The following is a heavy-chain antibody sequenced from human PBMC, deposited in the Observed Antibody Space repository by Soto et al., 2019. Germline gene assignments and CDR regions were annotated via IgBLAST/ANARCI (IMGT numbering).Heavy chain of an antibody. V-gene: IGHV4-30-4*01. D-gene: IGHD3-9*01. CDR2: IYYSGST. Sequence: SETLSLTCTVSGGSISSGDYYWSWIRQPPGKGLEWIGYIYYSGSTNYNPSLKSRVTISVDTPKNQFSLKLSSVTAADTAVYYCARVNYDILTGYYWFDPWGQGTLVTVSS. CDR1: GGSISSGDYY. CDR3: ARVNYDILTGYYWFDP. J-gene: IGHJ5*02.